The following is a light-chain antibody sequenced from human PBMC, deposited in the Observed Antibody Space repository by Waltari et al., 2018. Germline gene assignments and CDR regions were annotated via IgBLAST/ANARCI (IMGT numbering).Light chain of an antibody. J-gene: IGLJ7*01. V-gene: IGLV2-11*01. CDR2: DVV. Sequence: QSALTQPRSVSGSPGQSVTIPCSGTSSDVGSYNFFSWYQQHPGNAPKLLIYDVVKRPSGVPDRFSGSKSGNTASLTISGLQTEDESDYYCCSYAGSYTFVFGGGTQLTVL. CDR1: SSDVGSYNF. CDR3: CSYAGSYTFV.